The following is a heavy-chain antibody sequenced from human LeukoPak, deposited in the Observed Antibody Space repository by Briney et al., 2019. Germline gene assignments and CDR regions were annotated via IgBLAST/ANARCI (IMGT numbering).Heavy chain of an antibody. Sequence: SETLSLTCTVSGGSMSSVYWSWIRQTAGKGLEWIGRIYATGSADYSPSLESRATMSIDTSRNQFSLNLTYVTAAGTAVYYCARDRWFDPWGQGTLVTVSS. V-gene: IGHV4-4*07. CDR3: ARDRWFDP. CDR2: IYATGSA. CDR1: GGSMSSVY. J-gene: IGHJ5*02.